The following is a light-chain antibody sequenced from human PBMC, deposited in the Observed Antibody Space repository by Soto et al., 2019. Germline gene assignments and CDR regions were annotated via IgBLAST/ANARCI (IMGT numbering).Light chain of an antibody. CDR3: LQYGSSPHT. Sequence: EFVLTQSPGTLSLSPGERATLSCRASQTVRNNYLAWYQQKPGQAPRLLIYDASSRATGIPDRFSGGGSGTDFTLTISRLEPEDFAVYYCLQYGSSPHTFGQGTRLEIK. J-gene: IGKJ5*01. CDR1: QTVRNNY. V-gene: IGKV3-20*01. CDR2: DAS.